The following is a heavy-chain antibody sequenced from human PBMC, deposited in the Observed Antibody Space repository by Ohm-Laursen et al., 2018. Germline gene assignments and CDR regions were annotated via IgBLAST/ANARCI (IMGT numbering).Heavy chain of an antibody. CDR2: ISWNSGSI. V-gene: IGHV3-9*01. D-gene: IGHD3-22*01. J-gene: IGHJ4*02. CDR3: AREDRNYYDSSGYYPSYFDY. Sequence: SLRLSCTASGFTFDDYAMHWARQAPGKGLEWVSGISWNSGSIGYADSVKGRFTISRDNSKNTLYLQMNGLRAEDTAVYYCAREDRNYYDSSGYYPSYFDYWGQGTLVTVSS. CDR1: GFTFDDYA.